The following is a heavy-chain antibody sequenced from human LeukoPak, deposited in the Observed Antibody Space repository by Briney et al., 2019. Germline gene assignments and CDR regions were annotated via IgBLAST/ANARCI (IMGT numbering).Heavy chain of an antibody. CDR3: ARGGYCTSSTCFVLAADFDY. D-gene: IGHD2-8*02. CDR1: GYTFTVYY. J-gene: IGHJ4*02. V-gene: IGHV1-2*02. Sequence: GAAVTLSFKASGYTFTVYYMHWVRQAPGQGLEWMGWINPNSGGTDYAKKFQFRVTTTRDTSISTAYMELSNLRSDDTAVYYCARGGYCTSSTCFVLAADFDYWGRGTPVSHSS. CDR2: INPNSGGT.